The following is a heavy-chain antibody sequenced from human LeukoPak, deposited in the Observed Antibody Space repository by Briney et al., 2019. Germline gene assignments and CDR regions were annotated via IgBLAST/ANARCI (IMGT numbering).Heavy chain of an antibody. J-gene: IGHJ6*03. CDR2: IIPIFGTA. CDR1: GGTFSSYA. D-gene: IGHD1-26*01. CDR3: ARGSVFVGAMARYYYYYMDV. V-gene: IGHV1-69*13. Sequence: ASVKVSCKASGGTFSSYAISWVRQAPGQGLEWMGGIIPIFGTANYAQKFQGRVTITADESTSTAYMELSSLRSEDTAVYYCARGSVFVGAMARYYYYYMDVWGKGTTVTVFS.